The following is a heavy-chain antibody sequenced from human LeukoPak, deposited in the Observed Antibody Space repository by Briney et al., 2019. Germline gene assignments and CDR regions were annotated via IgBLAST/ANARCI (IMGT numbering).Heavy chain of an antibody. J-gene: IGHJ3*02. CDR3: ARVGATGFAFDI. Sequence: ASVKVSCKASGGTFSSYAISWVRQAPGQGLEWMGGIIPIFGTANYAQKFQGRVTITADESTSTAYMELSSLRSEDTAVYYCARVGATGFAFDIWGQGQWSPSLQ. CDR2: IIPIFGTA. V-gene: IGHV1-69*13. D-gene: IGHD1-26*01. CDR1: GGTFSSYA.